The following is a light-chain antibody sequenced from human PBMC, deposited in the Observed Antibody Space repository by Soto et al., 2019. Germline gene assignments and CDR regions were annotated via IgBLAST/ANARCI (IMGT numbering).Light chain of an antibody. CDR1: QSVSSSY. J-gene: IGKJ3*01. Sequence: EIVLKQSPGTLSLSPGERATLSCRASQSVSSSYLAWYQQKPGQAPRLLIYGASSRATRIPDRFSGSGSGTDFTLTISRLEPEDFAVYYCQQYGSSFTFGPGTKVDIK. V-gene: IGKV3-20*01. CDR3: QQYGSSFT. CDR2: GAS.